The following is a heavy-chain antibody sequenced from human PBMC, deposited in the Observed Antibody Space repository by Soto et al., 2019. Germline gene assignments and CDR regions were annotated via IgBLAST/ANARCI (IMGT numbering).Heavy chain of an antibody. CDR1: GFTFSSYA. CDR2: ISGSGGST. V-gene: IGHV3-23*01. J-gene: IGHJ6*02. CDR3: AKSSTVTRIYYYYGMDV. Sequence: EVQLLESGGGLVQPGGSLRLSCAASGFTFSSYAMSWVRQAPGKGLEWVSAISGSGGSTYYADSVKGRFTISRDNSENTLYLQMNSLRAEDTAVYYCAKSSTVTRIYYYYGMDVWGQGTTVTVSS. D-gene: IGHD4-17*01.